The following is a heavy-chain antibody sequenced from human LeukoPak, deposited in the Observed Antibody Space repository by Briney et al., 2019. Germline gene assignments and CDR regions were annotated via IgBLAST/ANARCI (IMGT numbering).Heavy chain of an antibody. V-gene: IGHV3-33*01. CDR1: GLTLSAYG. CDR3: ASAAGAFDN. CDR2: IWSDGTNR. Sequence: GGSLRLSRAASGLTLSAYGMHLVRQAPGKGLEWVAVIWSDGTNRYYAESVRGRFTISRDNSKNTLYLQMNSLLIEDTAVYYCASAAGAFDNWGQGTMITVSS. J-gene: IGHJ3*02. D-gene: IGHD6-13*01.